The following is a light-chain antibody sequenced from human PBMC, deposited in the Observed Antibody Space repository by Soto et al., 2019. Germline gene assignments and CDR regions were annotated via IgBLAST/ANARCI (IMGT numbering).Light chain of an antibody. CDR1: QSVSNNY. V-gene: IGKV3D-20*02. Sequence: EIVLTQSPGTLSLSPGERATLSCRASQSVSNNYLAWYQQKPGQAPRLLIYGASNRATGIPDRFSGSGSGTDFTLTISRLEPEDFAVYNCQQQSNWPSTFGQGTKVDIK. J-gene: IGKJ1*01. CDR2: GAS. CDR3: QQQSNWPST.